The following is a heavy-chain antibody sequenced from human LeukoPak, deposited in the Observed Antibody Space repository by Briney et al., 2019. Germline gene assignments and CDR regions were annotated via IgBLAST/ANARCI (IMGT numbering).Heavy chain of an antibody. CDR3: ARAIAAAGWFDP. D-gene: IGHD6-13*01. V-gene: IGHV4-59*01. J-gene: IGHJ5*02. CDR2: IYYSGST. Sequence: SETLSLTCTVSGGSISIYYWSWIRQPPGKGLEWIGYIYYSGSTNYNPSLKSRVTISVDTSKNQFSLKLSSVTAADTAVYYRARAIAAAGWFDPWGQGTLVTVSS. CDR1: GGSISIYY.